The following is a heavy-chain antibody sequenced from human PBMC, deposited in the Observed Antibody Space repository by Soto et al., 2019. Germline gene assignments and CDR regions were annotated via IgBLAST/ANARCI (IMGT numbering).Heavy chain of an antibody. D-gene: IGHD3-9*01. CDR3: ARVDDILTGYPGTFSYYYGMDV. V-gene: IGHV1-2*02. CDR1: GYTFTGYY. CDR2: INPNSGGT. J-gene: IGHJ6*02. Sequence: GASVKVSCKASGYTFTGYYMHWVRQAPGQGLEWMGWINPNSGGTNYAQKFRGRVTMTRDTSISTAYMELSRLRSDDTAVYYCARVDDILTGYPGTFSYYYGMDVWGQGTTVTVSS.